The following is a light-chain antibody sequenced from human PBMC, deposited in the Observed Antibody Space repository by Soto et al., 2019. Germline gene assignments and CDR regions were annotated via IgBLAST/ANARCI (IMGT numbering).Light chain of an antibody. CDR1: QSISSW. J-gene: IGKJ1*01. V-gene: IGKV1-5*01. CDR3: QQYNHYCT. CDR2: DAS. Sequence: DIQMTQSPSTLSASVGDRVTITCRASQSISSWLAWYQQKPGKAPKVLIYDASSLESGLPSRFSGSGSGTEFSLTICSLQPDDFATYYCQQYNHYCTFGQGTRVEIK.